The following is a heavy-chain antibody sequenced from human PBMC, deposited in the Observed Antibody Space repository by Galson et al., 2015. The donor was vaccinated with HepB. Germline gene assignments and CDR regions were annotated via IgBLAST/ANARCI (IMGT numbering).Heavy chain of an antibody. CDR2: IYYSGST. Sequence: SLTCTVSGGSISSSSYYWGWIRQPPGKGLEWIGSIYYSGSTYYNPSLKSRVTISVDTSKNQFSLKLSSVTAADTAAYYCARLSGSSWYDYWGQGTLVTVSS. CDR1: GGSISSSSYY. J-gene: IGHJ4*02. CDR3: ARLSGSSWYDY. D-gene: IGHD6-13*01. V-gene: IGHV4-39*01.